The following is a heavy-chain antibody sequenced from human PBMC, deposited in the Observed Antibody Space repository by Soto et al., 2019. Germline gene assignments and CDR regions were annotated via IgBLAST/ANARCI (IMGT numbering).Heavy chain of an antibody. CDR3: AKDTDSGYDSPDDAIDI. J-gene: IGHJ3*02. V-gene: IGHV3-9*01. D-gene: IGHD5-12*01. CDR1: GFTFDDYA. Sequence: EVQLVESGGGLVQPGRSLRLSCAASGFTFDDYAMHWVRQAPGKGLEWVSGISWNSGSIGYADSVKGRFTISRDNAKNSLYLQMNSLRAEDTALYYCAKDTDSGYDSPDDAIDIWGQGTMVTVSS. CDR2: ISWNSGSI.